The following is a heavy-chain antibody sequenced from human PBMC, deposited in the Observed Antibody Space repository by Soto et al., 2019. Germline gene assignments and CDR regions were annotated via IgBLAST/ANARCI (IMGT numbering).Heavy chain of an antibody. CDR3: ARDRPSYGRNFDY. V-gene: IGHV4-4*02. J-gene: IGHJ4*02. CDR1: GGSVSSDYW. Sequence: QVQLQESGPGVVKPSGTLSLTCAFSGGSVSSDYWWSWVRLPPGKGLEWIGEIYHSGRTNYNPSLKRRVNISLDKSKNKLSLILNSVTAADTAVYYCARDRPSYGRNFDYWGQGTLVTVSS. D-gene: IGHD1-26*01. CDR2: IYHSGRT.